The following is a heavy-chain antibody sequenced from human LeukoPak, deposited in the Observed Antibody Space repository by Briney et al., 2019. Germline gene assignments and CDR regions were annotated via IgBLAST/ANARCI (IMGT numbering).Heavy chain of an antibody. CDR3: ARADGWYPFIDY. D-gene: IGHD6-19*01. V-gene: IGHV4-30-2*01. CDR2: IYHSGST. CDR1: GGSLSSGGYS. J-gene: IGHJ4*02. Sequence: TSETLSLTCAVSGGSLSSGGYSWSWIRQPPGKGLEWIGYIYHSGSTYYNPSLKSRVTISLDRSKNQFSLRLSSVTAADTAVYYCARADGWYPFIDYWGQGTLVTVSS.